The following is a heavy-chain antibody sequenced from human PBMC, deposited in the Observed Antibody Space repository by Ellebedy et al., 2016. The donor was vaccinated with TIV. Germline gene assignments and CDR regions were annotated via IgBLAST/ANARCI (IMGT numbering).Heavy chain of an antibody. CDR2: ISYDGSNK. V-gene: IGHV3-30*18. D-gene: IGHD2-2*01. CDR3: AKDLGYCSSTSCPNYYYGMDV. CDR1: GFTFSSYG. Sequence: GESLKISCAASGFTFSSYGMHWVRQAPGKGLEWVAVISYDGSNKYYADSVKGRFTISRDNSKNTLYLQMNSLRAEDTAVYYCAKDLGYCSSTSCPNYYYGMDVWGQGTTVTVSS. J-gene: IGHJ6*02.